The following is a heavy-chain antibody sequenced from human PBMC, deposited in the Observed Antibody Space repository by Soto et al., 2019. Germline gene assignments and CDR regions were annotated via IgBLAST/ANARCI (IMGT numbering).Heavy chain of an antibody. Sequence: GGSLRLSCAASGFTFSSYGMHWVRQAPGKGLEWVAVISYDGSNKYYADSVKGRFTISRDNSKNTLYLQMNSLRAEATVVYYCEKGTYYYDSSGYPPGSHWGQGTLVTVSS. V-gene: IGHV3-30*18. CDR3: EKGTYYYDSSGYPPGSH. CDR1: GFTFSSYG. J-gene: IGHJ4*02. D-gene: IGHD3-22*01. CDR2: ISYDGSNK.